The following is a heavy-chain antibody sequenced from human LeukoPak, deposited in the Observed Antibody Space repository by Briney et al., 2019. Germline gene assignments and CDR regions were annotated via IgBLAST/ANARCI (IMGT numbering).Heavy chain of an antibody. CDR3: AREGVIKSFDY. D-gene: IGHD3-3*01. V-gene: IGHV1-2*02. Sequence: ASLKVSCKASGYTFTGYYMHWVRQAPGQGLEWMGWINRNSGDTNYAQEFQGRVTMTRDTSISTAYIDLSRLRSDDTAVYYCAREGVIKSFDYWGQGTLVTVSS. CDR2: INRNSGDT. J-gene: IGHJ4*02. CDR1: GYTFTGYY.